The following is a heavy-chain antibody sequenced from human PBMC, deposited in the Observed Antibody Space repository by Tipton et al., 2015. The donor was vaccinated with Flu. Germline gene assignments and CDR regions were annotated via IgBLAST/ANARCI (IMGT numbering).Heavy chain of an antibody. CDR1: GGSISSYY. CDR2: INHSGST. J-gene: IGHJ5*02. V-gene: IGHV4-34*01. D-gene: IGHD4-17*01. CDR3: ARGPVNSTLWFDP. Sequence: TLSLTCTVSGGSISSYYWSWIRQPPGKGLEWIGEINHSGSTNYNPSLKSRVTISVDTSKNQFSLKLSSVTAADTAVYYCARGPVNSTLWFDPWGQGTLVTVSS.